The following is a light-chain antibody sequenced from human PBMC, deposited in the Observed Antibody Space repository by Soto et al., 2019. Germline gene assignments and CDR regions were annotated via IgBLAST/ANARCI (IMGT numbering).Light chain of an antibody. Sequence: EIVLTQSPATLSLSPGERATLSCRASQTIRTDLAWYQQKPGQGPRLLIYDASNRATGIPARFSGSGSGTDFALPSSSLEPEDFALYYCQQRSTWPPEYTFGQGTRLEIK. CDR2: DAS. CDR3: QQRSTWPPEYT. V-gene: IGKV3-11*01. J-gene: IGKJ2*01. CDR1: QTIRTD.